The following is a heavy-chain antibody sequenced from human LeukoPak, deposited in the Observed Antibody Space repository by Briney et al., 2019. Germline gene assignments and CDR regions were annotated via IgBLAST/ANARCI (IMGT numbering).Heavy chain of an antibody. CDR2: ISYDGSNK. CDR3: AEDLPGDRWAFDI. V-gene: IGHV3-30*18. CDR1: GFTFSSYG. J-gene: IGHJ3*02. Sequence: GGSLRLSCAASGFTFSSYGMHWVRQAPGKGLEWVAVISYDGSNKYYADSVKGRFTISRDNSKNTLYLQMNSLRAEDTAVYYCAEDLPGDRWAFDIWGQGTMVTVSS. D-gene: IGHD7-27*01.